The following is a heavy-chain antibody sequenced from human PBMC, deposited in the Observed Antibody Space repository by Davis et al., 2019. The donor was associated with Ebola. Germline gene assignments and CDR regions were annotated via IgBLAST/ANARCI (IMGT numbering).Heavy chain of an antibody. J-gene: IGHJ6*04. CDR2: ISSSSDAI. Sequence: GGSLRLSCAASGFTFSTYSMNWVRQTPGKGLEWVSHISSSSDAIYYADSVKGRFTISRDNAKNSLYLQMNSLRAEDTAVYYCARDLSIVGATWYYGMDVWGKGTTVTVSS. CDR3: ARDLSIVGATWYYGMDV. D-gene: IGHD1-26*01. CDR1: GFTFSTYS. V-gene: IGHV3-21*05.